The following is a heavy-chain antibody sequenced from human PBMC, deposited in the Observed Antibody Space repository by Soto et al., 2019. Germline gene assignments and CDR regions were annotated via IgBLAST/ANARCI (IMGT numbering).Heavy chain of an antibody. V-gene: IGHV3-72*01. D-gene: IGHD1-26*01. CDR1: GFTFSDHY. Sequence: GGSLRLSCAASGFTFSDHYMDCVRQSPGKGLEWVARIKNNANSYAIEYAASVKGRFTISRDDSKNSLYLQMNSLRTEDTAINYCLSGNLGPPTINDFETSGQGTMVTVSS. J-gene: IGHJ3*02. CDR3: LSGNLGPPTINDFET. CDR2: IKNNANSYAI.